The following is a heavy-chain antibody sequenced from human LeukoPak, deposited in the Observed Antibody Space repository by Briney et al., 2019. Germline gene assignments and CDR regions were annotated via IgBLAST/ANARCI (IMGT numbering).Heavy chain of an antibody. CDR3: AREPLPRGGHGVYYYYYYMDV. V-gene: IGHV1-18*01. CDR1: GYTFTSYG. CDR2: ISAYNGNT. D-gene: IGHD5-12*01. J-gene: IGHJ6*03. Sequence: ASVKVSCKASGYTFTSYGISWVRQAPGQGLEWMGWISAYNGNTNYAQKLQGRVTMTTDTSTSTAYMELRSLRSDDTAMYYCAREPLPRGGHGVYYYYYYMDVWGKGTTVTVSS.